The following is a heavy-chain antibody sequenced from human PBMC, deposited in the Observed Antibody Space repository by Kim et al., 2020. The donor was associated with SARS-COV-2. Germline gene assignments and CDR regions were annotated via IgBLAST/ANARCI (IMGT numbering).Heavy chain of an antibody. CDR1: GFTFSSYA. CDR2: ISSNGGST. CDR3: FKYCSSTSCYREQSPVDY. J-gene: IGHJ4*02. D-gene: IGHD2-2*01. Sequence: GGSLRLSCSASGFTFSSYAMHWVRQAPGKGLEYVSAISSNGGSTYYADSVKGRFTISRDNSKNTLYLQMSSLRAEDTAVYYCFKYCSSTSCYREQSPVDYWGQGTLVTVSS. V-gene: IGHV3-64D*06.